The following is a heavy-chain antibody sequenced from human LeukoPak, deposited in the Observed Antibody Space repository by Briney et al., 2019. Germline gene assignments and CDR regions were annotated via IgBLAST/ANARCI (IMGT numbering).Heavy chain of an antibody. J-gene: IGHJ4*02. CDR2: ISYDGSNK. V-gene: IGHV3-30-3*01. CDR1: GFTFSTYA. D-gene: IGHD3-3*01. Sequence: GRSLRLSCAASGFTFSTYAIHWVRQAPGKGLEWVAVISYDGSNKYYVDSVKGRFTIARDNSENTVYLQMNSLRAEDMAVYYCAREEWYYFDYWGQGTLVTVSS. CDR3: AREEWYYFDY.